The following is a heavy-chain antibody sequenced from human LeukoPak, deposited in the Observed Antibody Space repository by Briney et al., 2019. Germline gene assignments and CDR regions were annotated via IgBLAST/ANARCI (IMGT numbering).Heavy chain of an antibody. Sequence: GGSLRLSCAASGFIFSSQWMHWVREAPGKGLEWVANIKEDGSEKKYLDSVKGRFTISRDNARNSLYLQMNRLRAEDTGVYICARLTGGSPDDNWGQGTLAIVSS. CDR2: IKEDGSEK. CDR3: ARLTGGSPDDN. J-gene: IGHJ4*02. V-gene: IGHV3-7*01. D-gene: IGHD3-9*01. CDR1: GFIFSSQW.